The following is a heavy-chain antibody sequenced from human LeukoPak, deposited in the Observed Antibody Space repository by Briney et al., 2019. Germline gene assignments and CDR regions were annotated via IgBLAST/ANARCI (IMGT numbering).Heavy chain of an antibody. CDR1: GYTFTGYY. CDR3: AREGGGRYTYGSNYYYYMDV. CDR2: INPNSGGT. D-gene: IGHD5-18*01. V-gene: IGHV1-2*02. J-gene: IGHJ6*03. Sequence: GASVKVSCKASGYTFTGYYMHWVRQAPGQGLEWMGWINPNSGGTNYAQKFQGRVTMTRDTSISTAYMELSRLRSDDTAVYYCAREGGGRYTYGSNYYYYMDVWGKGTTVTISS.